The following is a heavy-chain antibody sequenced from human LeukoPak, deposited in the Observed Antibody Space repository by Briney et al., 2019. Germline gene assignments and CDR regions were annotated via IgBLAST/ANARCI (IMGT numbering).Heavy chain of an antibody. CDR2: IYSGGST. D-gene: IGHD3-22*01. Sequence: GGSLRLSCAASGFTVSSNYMSWVRQAPGKGLEWVSVIYSGGSTYYADSVKGRFTISRDNSKNTLYLQMNSLRAEDTAMYYCARQTIDDSSGYYDYWGQGTLVTVSS. V-gene: IGHV3-66*02. J-gene: IGHJ4*02. CDR1: GFTVSSNY. CDR3: ARQTIDDSSGYYDY.